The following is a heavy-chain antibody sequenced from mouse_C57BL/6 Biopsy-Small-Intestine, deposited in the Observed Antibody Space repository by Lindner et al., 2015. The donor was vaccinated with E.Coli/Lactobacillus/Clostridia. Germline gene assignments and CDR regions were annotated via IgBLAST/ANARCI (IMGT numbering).Heavy chain of an antibody. Sequence: VQLQESGPELVKPGASVKLSCKASGYTFTSYDINWVKQRPGQGLEWIGWIYPRDGSTKHNEKFKGKATLTVDTSSSTAYMELHSLTSEDSAVYFCARFYYDYDWYFDVWGTGTTVTVSS. CDR3: ARFYYDYDWYFDV. CDR1: GYTFTSYD. D-gene: IGHD2-4*01. CDR2: IYPRDGST. V-gene: IGHV1-85*01. J-gene: IGHJ1*03.